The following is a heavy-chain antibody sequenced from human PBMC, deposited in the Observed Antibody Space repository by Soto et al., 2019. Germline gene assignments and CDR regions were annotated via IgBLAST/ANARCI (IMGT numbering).Heavy chain of an antibody. CDR1: GFTFSSYG. CDR3: AKDYCSGGSCYFIDY. J-gene: IGHJ4*02. V-gene: IGHV3-30*18. D-gene: IGHD2-15*01. Sequence: LRLSCAASGFTFSSYGMHWVRQAPGKGLEWVAVISYDGSNKYYADSVKGRFTISRDNSRNTLYLQMNSLRAEDTAVYYCAKDYCSGGSCYFIDYWGQGALVTVSS. CDR2: ISYDGSNK.